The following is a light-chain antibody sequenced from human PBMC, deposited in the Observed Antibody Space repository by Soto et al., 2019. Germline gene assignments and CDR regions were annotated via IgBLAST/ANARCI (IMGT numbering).Light chain of an antibody. Sequence: DIQLTQSPSTLSASVGDRVTITCRASQTISSWLAWYQQKPGKAPNLLIYETSNLESGVTSRFSGSGSGTEFTLTISSLQPDDCATYYCQYYNDYCWTFGQGTKVEIK. J-gene: IGKJ1*01. CDR2: ETS. CDR1: QTISSW. CDR3: QYYNDYCWT. V-gene: IGKV1-5*03.